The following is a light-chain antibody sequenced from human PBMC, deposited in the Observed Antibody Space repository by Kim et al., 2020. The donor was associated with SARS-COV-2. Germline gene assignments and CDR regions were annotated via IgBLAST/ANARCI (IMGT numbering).Light chain of an antibody. V-gene: IGLV3-1*01. CDR3: QAWDSSTVV. Sequence: SVCPGQTASITCSGDKLGDKYACWYQQKPGQSPVLVIYQDSKRPSGIPGRFSGSNSGNTATLTISGTQAMDEADYYCQAWDSSTVVFGGGTQLTVL. J-gene: IGLJ2*01. CDR1: KLGDKY. CDR2: QDS.